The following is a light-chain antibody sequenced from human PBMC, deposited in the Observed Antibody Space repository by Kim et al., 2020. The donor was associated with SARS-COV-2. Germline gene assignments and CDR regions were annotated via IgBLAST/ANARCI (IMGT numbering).Light chain of an antibody. CDR3: ASWDDTLSGLV. CDR1: SSNIGSNS. V-gene: IGLV1-44*01. J-gene: IGLJ3*02. CDR2: NNN. Sequence: QSVLTQPPSASVTPGQRVTISCSGSSSNIGSNSVNWYQQVPGTAPKVLIYNNNQRPSGVPDRFSAPKSGTSASLAISGLQSEDEADYYCASWDDTLSGLVFGGGTQLTVL.